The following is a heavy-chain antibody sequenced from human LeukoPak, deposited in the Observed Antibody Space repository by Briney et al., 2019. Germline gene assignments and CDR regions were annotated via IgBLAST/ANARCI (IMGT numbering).Heavy chain of an antibody. Sequence: GGSLRLSCAASGFTFSSHSMTWVRQAPGKGLEWVANIRPDGSEKYYADSVRGRCTISRDNTRNTLDLQMNSLRPEDTAVYYCARENYFSFEYWGQGALVTVSS. V-gene: IGHV3-7*03. D-gene: IGHD3-16*01. CDR3: ARENYFSFEY. J-gene: IGHJ4*02. CDR1: GFTFSSHS. CDR2: IRPDGSEK.